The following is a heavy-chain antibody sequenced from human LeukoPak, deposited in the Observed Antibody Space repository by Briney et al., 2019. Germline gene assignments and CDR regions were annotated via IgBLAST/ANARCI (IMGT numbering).Heavy chain of an antibody. CDR3: ASSTGVDTAMLGGS. CDR1: GFTFSSYS. J-gene: IGHJ5*02. D-gene: IGHD5-18*01. CDR2: ISSSSSTI. Sequence: AGGSLRLSCAASGFTFSSYSMNWVRQAPGKGLEWVSYISSSSSTIYYADSVKGRFTISRDNAKNSLYLQMNSLRAEDTAVYYCASSTGVDTAMLGGSWGQGTLVTVSS. V-gene: IGHV3-48*01.